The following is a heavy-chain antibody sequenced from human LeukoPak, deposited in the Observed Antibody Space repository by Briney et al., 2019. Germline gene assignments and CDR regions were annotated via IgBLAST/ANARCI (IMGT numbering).Heavy chain of an antibody. V-gene: IGHV1-18*01. CDR1: GYTFTSYG. CDR3: ARKGYDILTGEIDY. D-gene: IGHD3-9*01. Sequence: GASVKVSCKASGYTFTSYGISWVRQAPGQGLEWMGWISAYNGNTNYAQKLQGRVTMTIDTSTSTAYMELRSLRSDDTAVYYCARKGYDILTGEIDYWGQGTLVTVSS. J-gene: IGHJ4*02. CDR2: ISAYNGNT.